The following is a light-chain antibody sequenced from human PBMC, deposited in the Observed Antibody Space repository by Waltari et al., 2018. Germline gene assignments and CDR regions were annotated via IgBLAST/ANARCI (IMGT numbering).Light chain of an antibody. J-gene: IGKJ4*01. CDR3: QQSYSTPLT. CDR1: QSIRSY. Sequence: DSQVTQSPACLSASVGDRVTNTCRESQSIRSYLKWDQQKPGKAPKLLIYDASNLQSGVPSRFSGSGSGTDFTLTISRLQAEDFATYFCQQSYSTPLTFGGGAKVEIK. V-gene: IGKV1-39*01. CDR2: DAS.